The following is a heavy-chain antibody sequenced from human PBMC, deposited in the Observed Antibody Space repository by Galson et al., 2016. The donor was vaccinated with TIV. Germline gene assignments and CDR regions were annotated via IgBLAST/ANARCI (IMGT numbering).Heavy chain of an antibody. CDR2: ICDSGGRT. Sequence: SLRLSCAASGFTFSNFAINWVRQAPGKGLEWVSVICDSGGRTNYADSSKGRFTISRDNSKNTAYLHMNSLRADDTAIYYCAKDRGSGWYENWFDPWGQGTLVTVSS. CDR1: GFTFSNFA. D-gene: IGHD6-19*01. J-gene: IGHJ5*02. CDR3: AKDRGSGWYENWFDP. V-gene: IGHV3-23*01.